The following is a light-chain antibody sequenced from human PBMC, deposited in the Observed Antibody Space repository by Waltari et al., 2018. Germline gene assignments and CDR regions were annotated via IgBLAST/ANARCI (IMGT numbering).Light chain of an antibody. CDR1: KSVGTY. CDR3: QLSVRSPVT. CDR2: CAS. Sequence: EMVLTQSPCTPSSSPGESAAPSCRAIKSVGTYIAWYQQKPGQAPRLLIFCASNRATGIPDRFSGSGSGTDFSLTISRLEPEDVAVYYCQLSVRSPVTFGHGTRVEIK. J-gene: IGKJ1*01. V-gene: IGKV3-20*01.